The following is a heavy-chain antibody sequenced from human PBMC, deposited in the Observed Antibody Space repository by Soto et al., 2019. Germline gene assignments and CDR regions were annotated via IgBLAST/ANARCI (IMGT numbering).Heavy chain of an antibody. V-gene: IGHV1-46*01. CDR2: INPSGGST. J-gene: IGHJ5*02. CDR1: GYTFTSYY. D-gene: IGHD6-13*01. Sequence: QVQLVQSGAEVKKPGASVKVSCKASGYTFTSYYMPWVRQAPGQGLAWMGIINPSGGSTSYAQKFQGRVTMTRDTSTSTVYMELSSLRSEDTAVYYCAREGSSSWYGDNWFDPWGQGTLVTVSS. CDR3: AREGSSSWYGDNWFDP.